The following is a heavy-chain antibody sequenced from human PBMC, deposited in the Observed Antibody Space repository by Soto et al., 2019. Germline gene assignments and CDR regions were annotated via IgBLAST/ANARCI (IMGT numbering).Heavy chain of an antibody. V-gene: IGHV4-61*01. CDR2: IYYSGST. CDR1: GGSVSSGSYY. D-gene: IGHD4-4*01. J-gene: IGHJ6*02. CDR3: ARELGGLQGRITAGMDV. Sequence: QVQLQESGPGLVKPSETLSLTCTVSGGSVSSGSYYWSWIRQPPGKGLEWIGYIYYSGSTNYNPYLKSRVTIAVDTSKNQFSLKLSSVTAADTAVYYCARELGGLQGRITAGMDVWGQGTTVTVSS.